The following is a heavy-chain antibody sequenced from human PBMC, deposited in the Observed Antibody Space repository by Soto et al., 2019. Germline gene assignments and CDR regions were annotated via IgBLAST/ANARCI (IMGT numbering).Heavy chain of an antibody. CDR1: GGSISSSSYY. V-gene: IGHV4-39*01. CDR3: ARLGALYSSTGNYYYCGRDV. D-gene: IGHD6-13*01. Sequence: PSETLSLTCTVSGGSISSSSYYWGWIRQPPGKGVEWIGSIYYSGSTYYNPSLKSRVTISVDTSKNQFSLKLSSVTAADTAVYYCARLGALYSSTGNYYYCGRDVWGKGTRVTVPS. CDR2: IYYSGST. J-gene: IGHJ6*04.